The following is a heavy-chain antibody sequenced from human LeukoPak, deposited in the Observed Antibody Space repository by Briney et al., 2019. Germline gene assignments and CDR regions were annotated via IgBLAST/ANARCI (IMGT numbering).Heavy chain of an antibody. CDR1: GYTFTGYY. D-gene: IGHD4-23*01. Sequence: ASVKVSCKASGYTFTGYYMHWVRQAPGQGLEWMGWINPNSGGTNYAQKFQGRVTMTRDTSISTAYMELSGLRSDDTAVYYCARTERLNYGGNLEDAFDIWGQGTMVTVSS. V-gene: IGHV1-2*02. J-gene: IGHJ3*02. CDR2: INPNSGGT. CDR3: ARTERLNYGGNLEDAFDI.